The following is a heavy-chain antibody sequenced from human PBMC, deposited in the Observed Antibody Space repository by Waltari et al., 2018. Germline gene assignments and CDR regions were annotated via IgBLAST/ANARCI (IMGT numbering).Heavy chain of an antibody. V-gene: IGHV3-33*01. D-gene: IGHD2-8*02. Sequence: QVQLVESGGGVVQPGRSLRLSCAASGFTFSSYGMHWVRQAPGKGLEWVGVLWYDGSNKYYADSVKGRFTISRDKSKNTRYLKMNSLRAEDTAGYDCARDNGAWWIQNNYYFDYWGQGTLVTVSS. CDR2: LWYDGSNK. CDR1: GFTFSSYG. CDR3: ARDNGAWWIQNNYYFDY. J-gene: IGHJ4*02.